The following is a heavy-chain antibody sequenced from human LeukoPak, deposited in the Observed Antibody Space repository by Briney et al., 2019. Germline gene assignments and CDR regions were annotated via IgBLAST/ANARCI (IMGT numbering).Heavy chain of an antibody. J-gene: IGHJ4*02. Sequence: PSETLSLTCAVSNYSISSGYYWGWIRQPPGKGLEWIGSIYHRGNTYYNPSLKSRVTISVDKSKSQFSLKLSSVTAADTAVYYCARIRMITFGGVIVRTYYFDYWGQGTLVIVSS. CDR1: NYSISSGYY. D-gene: IGHD3-16*02. CDR3: ARIRMITFGGVIVRTYYFDY. V-gene: IGHV4-38-2*01. CDR2: IYHRGNT.